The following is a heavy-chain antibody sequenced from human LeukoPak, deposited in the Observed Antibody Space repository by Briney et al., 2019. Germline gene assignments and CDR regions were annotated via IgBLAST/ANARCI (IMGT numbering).Heavy chain of an antibody. CDR3: ARSGTTMVRGVMSFDY. CDR1: DDSITSPNYY. Sequence: PSQTLSLTCTVSDDSITSPNYYWSWVRQPAGKGLEWIGHIYTTGKTNYNPSFKSRVTMSIDTSKKHFSLKLSSVTAADTAVYYCARSGTTMVRGVMSFDYWGQGTLVTVSS. V-gene: IGHV4-61*09. CDR2: IYTTGKT. J-gene: IGHJ4*02. D-gene: IGHD3-10*01.